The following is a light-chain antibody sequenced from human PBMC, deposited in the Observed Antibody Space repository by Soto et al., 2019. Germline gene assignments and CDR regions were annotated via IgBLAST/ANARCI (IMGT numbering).Light chain of an antibody. CDR2: DGS. CDR1: QSVSRY. J-gene: IGKJ1*01. CDR3: QQRSNWPWT. Sequence: EIVLTQSPATLSLSPGERATLSCRASQSVSRYLAWYQQKPGQAPRLLIYDGSNRATGIPAIFSGSVSGTDFTLTISNLEPEDFAVYYCQQRSNWPWTFGQGTKVEIK. V-gene: IGKV3-11*01.